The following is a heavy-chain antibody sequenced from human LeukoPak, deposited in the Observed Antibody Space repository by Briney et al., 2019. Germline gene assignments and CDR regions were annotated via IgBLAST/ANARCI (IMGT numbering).Heavy chain of an antibody. V-gene: IGHV4-34*01. CDR2: INHSGST. CDR1: GGSFSGYY. CDR3: ARGCYLSTSCQGPWFDP. D-gene: IGHD2-2*01. J-gene: IGHJ5*02. Sequence: SETLSLTCAVYGGSFSGYYWSWIRQPPGKGLEWIGEINHSGSTNYNPSLKSRVTISVDTSKNQSSLKLSSVTAADTAVYYCARGCYLSTSCQGPWFDPWGQGTLVTVSS.